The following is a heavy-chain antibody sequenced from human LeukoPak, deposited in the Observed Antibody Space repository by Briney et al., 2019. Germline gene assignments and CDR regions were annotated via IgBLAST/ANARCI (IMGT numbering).Heavy chain of an antibody. J-gene: IGHJ3*02. CDR3: EGLRDYGGKEDSCDI. CDR1: VYSFTSYL. V-gene: IGHV5-51*01. Sequence: GESLKISGKASVYSFTSYLLGWVRATPGKGVGLMGIIYPGDSDTRYSPSYQGQATISADTSIRTASVQGSSLNASDTPVYYCEGLRDYGGKEDSCDIWGLGTLVTVSS. D-gene: IGHD4-23*01. CDR2: IYPGDSDT.